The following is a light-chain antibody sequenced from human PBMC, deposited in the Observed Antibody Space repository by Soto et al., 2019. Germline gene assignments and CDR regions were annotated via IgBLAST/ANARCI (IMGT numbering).Light chain of an antibody. J-gene: IGKJ4*01. CDR2: GAS. V-gene: IGKV3-20*01. CDR3: QRYGSSVT. Sequence: EIVMTQSPATLSVSPGERATLSCRASQSVRDNLAWYQQKPGQAPRLLIYGASSRAPGTPDRFSGSGSGTDFSLTISRLEPEDFAVYFCQRYGSSVTFGGGTKVDI. CDR1: QSVRDN.